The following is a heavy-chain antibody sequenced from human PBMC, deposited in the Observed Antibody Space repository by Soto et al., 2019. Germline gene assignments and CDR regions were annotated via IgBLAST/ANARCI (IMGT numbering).Heavy chain of an antibody. J-gene: IGHJ6*03. CDR1: GYTFTSYA. Sequence: ASVKVSCKASGYTFTSYAMHWVRQAPGQRLEWMGWINAGNGNTKYSQKFQGRVTITRDTSASTAYMELSSLRSEDTAVYYCARDHGPITIFGVVIMEEAMDVWGKGTTVTVSS. V-gene: IGHV1-3*01. CDR2: INAGNGNT. D-gene: IGHD3-3*01. CDR3: ARDHGPITIFGVVIMEEAMDV.